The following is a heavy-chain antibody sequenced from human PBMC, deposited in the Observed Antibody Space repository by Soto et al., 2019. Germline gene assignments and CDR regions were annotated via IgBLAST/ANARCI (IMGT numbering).Heavy chain of an antibody. J-gene: IGHJ4*02. CDR3: ATDLAPTTLTPFDC. Sequence: EVQLVESGGGLVQPGGSLRLSCAASGFTVSSNWMTWVRQAPGKGLEWVANIKQDGSEKYYVDSVKGRFTISRDNAKNSLYLQMNRLRAEDTAVYYCATDLAPTTLTPFDCWGQGTLVTVS. D-gene: IGHD4-17*01. CDR1: GFTVSSNW. V-gene: IGHV3-7*01. CDR2: IKQDGSEK.